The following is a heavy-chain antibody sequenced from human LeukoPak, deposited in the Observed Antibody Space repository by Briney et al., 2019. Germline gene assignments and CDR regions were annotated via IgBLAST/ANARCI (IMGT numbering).Heavy chain of an antibody. CDR2: IHADGGRT. Sequence: GGSLRLSCAASGFAFADYAMHWVRHIPGKGLECVAHIHADGGRTFYADSVKGRFTVSRDNGKNSLFLQMDSLTSDDTALYYCSTWAFYLGLDVWGQGATVIVSS. J-gene: IGHJ6*02. V-gene: IGHV3-43*02. CDR1: GFAFADYA. CDR3: STWAFYLGLDV. D-gene: IGHD2/OR15-2a*01.